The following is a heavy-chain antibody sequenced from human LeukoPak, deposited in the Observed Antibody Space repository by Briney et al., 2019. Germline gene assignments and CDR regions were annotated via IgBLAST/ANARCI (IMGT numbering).Heavy chain of an antibody. V-gene: IGHV4-38-2*02. CDR3: ARTDSRWYVDY. D-gene: IGHD4-23*01. Sequence: SETLSLTCTVSGYSFSSGYYWGWTRQPPGKGVEWIGSIYHSGSTYYNPSLKSRVTISVDTSKNQFSLKLSSVTAADTAVYYCARTDSRWYVDYWGQGTLVTVSS. J-gene: IGHJ4*02. CDR1: GYSFSSGYY. CDR2: IYHSGST.